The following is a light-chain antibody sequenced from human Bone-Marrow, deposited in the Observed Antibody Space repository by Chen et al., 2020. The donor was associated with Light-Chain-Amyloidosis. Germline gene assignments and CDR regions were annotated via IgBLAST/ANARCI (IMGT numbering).Light chain of an antibody. J-gene: IGLJ3*02. V-gene: IGLV3-21*02. CDR1: NIGSTS. CDR2: ADS. Sequence: SYVLTQPSSVSVAPGQTATIACGGNNIGSTSVQWYQQTPGQSPLLVVYADSDRHSGIPERLSGSNSGKTATLTISRVEDVDEADYYCQVWDRSSDLPVFGGGTKLTFL. CDR3: QVWDRSSDLPV.